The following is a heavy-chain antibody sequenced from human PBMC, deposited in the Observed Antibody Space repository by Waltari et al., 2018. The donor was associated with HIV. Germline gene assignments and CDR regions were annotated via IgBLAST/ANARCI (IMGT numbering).Heavy chain of an antibody. Sequence: VASGFTFSDYGMHWVRQAPGKGLEWVAVIWFDGSNKYYVDSVKGRFTISRDNSKNTLFLQMNSLRAEDTAVYYCARVRDSFDSRIMGAFHIWGQG. J-gene: IGHJ3*02. CDR2: IWFDGSNK. CDR3: ARVRDSFDSRIMGAFHI. D-gene: IGHD6-13*01. V-gene: IGHV3-33*01. CDR1: GFTFSDYG.